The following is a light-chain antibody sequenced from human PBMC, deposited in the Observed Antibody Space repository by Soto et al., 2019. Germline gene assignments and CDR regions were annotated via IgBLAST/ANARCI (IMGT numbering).Light chain of an antibody. CDR2: DDN. J-gene: IGLJ1*01. CDR1: SSNIGGNS. Sequence: QSLLTQPPSVSSAPGQKVTISCCGSSSNIGGNSVSWYQQLPGTAPKPLIYDDNKRPSGIPDRFSGSKSGTSATLGITGFQTGDEADYYCGSWDSSLSAYVFGTGTKVTAL. CDR3: GSWDSSLSAYV. V-gene: IGLV1-51*01.